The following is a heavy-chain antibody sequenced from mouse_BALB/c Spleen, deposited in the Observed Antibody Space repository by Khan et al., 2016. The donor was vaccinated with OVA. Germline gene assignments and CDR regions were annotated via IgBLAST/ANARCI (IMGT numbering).Heavy chain of an antibody. D-gene: IGHD1-1*01. V-gene: IGHV1-20*02. J-gene: IGHJ2*01. Sequence: VQLKQSGPELVKPGASVKISCKASGYSFTGYFMNWVMQSHGKSLEWIGRINPHIGETFYNQKFMGKATLTVDESSSTAHMELRSLASEDSAVYYCARKNGSDFDYWGQGTTLTVSS. CDR1: GYSFTGYF. CDR3: ARKNGSDFDY. CDR2: INPHIGET.